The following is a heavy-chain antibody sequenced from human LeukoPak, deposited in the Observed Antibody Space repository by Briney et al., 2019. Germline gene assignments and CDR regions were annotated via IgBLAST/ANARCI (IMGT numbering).Heavy chain of an antibody. Sequence: SVKVSCKTSGDPFSSHGISWVRQAPGQGLEWMGGIIPVFHTANYAQDFQDRLTITTNESTDTVYMELSSLRSEDTALYYCARDYNFDSSPYDDALDIWGQGTMVTVSS. D-gene: IGHD3-22*01. V-gene: IGHV1-69*05. CDR1: GDPFSSHG. J-gene: IGHJ3*02. CDR2: IIPVFHTA. CDR3: ARDYNFDSSPYDDALDI.